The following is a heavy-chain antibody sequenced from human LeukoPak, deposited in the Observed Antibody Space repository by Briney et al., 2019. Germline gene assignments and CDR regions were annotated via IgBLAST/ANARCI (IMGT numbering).Heavy chain of an antibody. J-gene: IGHJ4*02. CDR3: PAERGYSFYY. V-gene: IGHV3-15*01. Sequence: GGSPSLSCAASGFTFNTAWMSWVRQAPGKGLEWVGRIKSKAAGGTTDYTAPVRGRFTISRDDSKNTVYLQMNSLKTEDTAVYYCPAERGYSFYYWGQGTLVTVSS. CDR2: IKSKAAGGTT. D-gene: IGHD3-3*01. CDR1: GFTFNTAW.